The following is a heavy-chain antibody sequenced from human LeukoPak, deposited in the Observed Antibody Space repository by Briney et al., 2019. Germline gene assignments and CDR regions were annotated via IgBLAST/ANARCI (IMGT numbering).Heavy chain of an antibody. V-gene: IGHV1-69*06. D-gene: IGHD4-23*01. CDR3: AREGDDYGGNLDY. Sequence: SVKVSCKASGGTFSSYAISWVRQAPGQGLEWMGGIIPIFGTANYAQKFQGRVTITADKSTSTAYMELSSLRSEDTAVYYCAREGDDYGGNLDYWGQGTLVTVSS. CDR1: GGTFSSYA. J-gene: IGHJ4*02. CDR2: IIPIFGTA.